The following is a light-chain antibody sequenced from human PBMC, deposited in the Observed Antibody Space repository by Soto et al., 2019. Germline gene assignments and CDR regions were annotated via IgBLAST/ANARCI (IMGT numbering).Light chain of an antibody. CDR1: QSVSSY. J-gene: IGKJ1*01. CDR3: QHRSNWWT. Sequence: EIVLTQSPATLSFSPGERATISCRASQSVSSYLAWYQQKPGQAPRLLIYDASNRATGIPARFSGSGSGTDFTLTISSLDPEDFAFYYCQHRSNWWTFGQGTKVEIK. V-gene: IGKV3-11*01. CDR2: DAS.